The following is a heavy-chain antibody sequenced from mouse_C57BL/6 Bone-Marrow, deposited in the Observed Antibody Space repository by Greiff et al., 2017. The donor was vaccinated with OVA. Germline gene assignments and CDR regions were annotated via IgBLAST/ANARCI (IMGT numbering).Heavy chain of an antibody. Sequence: QVQLQQPGAELVKPGASVKLSCKASGYTFTSYWMQWVKQRPGQGLEWIGEIDPSDSYTNYNQQFKGKATFTVDTSSSTAYMQLSSLTSEDSAVYYCARRGYFDVWGTGTTVTVSS. CDR1: GYTFTSYW. CDR3: ARRGYFDV. J-gene: IGHJ1*03. CDR2: IDPSDSYT. V-gene: IGHV1-50*01.